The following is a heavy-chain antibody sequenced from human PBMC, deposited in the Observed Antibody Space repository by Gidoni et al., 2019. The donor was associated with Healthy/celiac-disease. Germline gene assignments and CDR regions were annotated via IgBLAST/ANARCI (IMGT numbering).Heavy chain of an antibody. V-gene: IGHV3-11*05. CDR1: GFPFCDYY. CDR2: ISSSSSYT. Sequence: QVQLVESGGGLVKPGGSLRLSCAASGFPFCDYYMSWIRQAPGKGLEWVSYISSSSSYTNYADSVKGRFTISRDNAKNSLYLQMNSLRAEDTAVYYCARDYPPRVGAYSDYWGQGTLVTVSS. J-gene: IGHJ4*02. D-gene: IGHD1-26*01. CDR3: ARDYPPRVGAYSDY.